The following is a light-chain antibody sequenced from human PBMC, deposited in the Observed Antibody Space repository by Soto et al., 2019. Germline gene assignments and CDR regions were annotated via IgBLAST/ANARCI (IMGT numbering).Light chain of an antibody. Sequence: QSALTQPPSASGSPGQSVTISCTGTSSDVGGYNYVSWYQQHPGKAPKLMIYEVSKRPSGVPDRFSGSKSGNTASLTVSGLQAEDEADCYCSSYAGSNNFGVFGTGTKVTVL. CDR2: EVS. CDR1: SSDVGGYNY. CDR3: SSYAGSNNFGV. J-gene: IGLJ1*01. V-gene: IGLV2-8*01.